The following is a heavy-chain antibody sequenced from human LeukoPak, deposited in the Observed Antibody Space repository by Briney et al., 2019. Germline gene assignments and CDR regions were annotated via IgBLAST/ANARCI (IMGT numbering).Heavy chain of an antibody. CDR2: VGNDEKTK. D-gene: IGHD1-26*01. CDR3: ARERQMGGTPFDY. Sequence: PGGSLRLSCVASGFTFTGHSMHWVRQAPGKGLEWVAVVGNDEKTKFYADSLKGRFTISGDNSKNTLYLQMNSLRDEDTAVYYCARERQMGGTPFDYWGQGSLVTVSS. CDR1: GFTFTGHS. V-gene: IGHV3-30*01. J-gene: IGHJ4*02.